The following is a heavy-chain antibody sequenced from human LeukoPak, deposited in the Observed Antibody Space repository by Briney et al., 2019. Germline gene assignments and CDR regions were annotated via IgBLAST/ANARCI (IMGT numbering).Heavy chain of an antibody. V-gene: IGHV1-8*03. CDR2: MNPKSGNT. CDR1: GYTFTSYD. J-gene: IGHJ3*02. D-gene: IGHD3-10*01. CDR3: ARGSMGLWFGEIGAFDI. Sequence: ASVKVSCKASGYTFTSYDINWVRQVTGQGLEWMGWMNPKSGNTGYAQKFQGRVTITRNTSISTAYMEVSSLRYEDTAVYYCARGSMGLWFGEIGAFDIWGQGTMVTVSS.